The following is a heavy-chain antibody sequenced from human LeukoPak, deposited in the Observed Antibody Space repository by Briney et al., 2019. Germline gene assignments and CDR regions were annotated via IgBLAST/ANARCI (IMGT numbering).Heavy chain of an antibody. D-gene: IGHD6-19*01. V-gene: IGHV3-9*01. CDR1: GFTFDDYA. Sequence: GGSLRLSCAASGFTFDDYAMHWVRQAPGKGLEWVSGINWNSGSIGYADSVKGRFTISRDNAKNSLYLQMNSLRAEDTALYYCAKDTRLGSGWYDGYYFDYWGQGTLVTVSS. CDR2: INWNSGSI. CDR3: AKDTRLGSGWYDGYYFDY. J-gene: IGHJ4*02.